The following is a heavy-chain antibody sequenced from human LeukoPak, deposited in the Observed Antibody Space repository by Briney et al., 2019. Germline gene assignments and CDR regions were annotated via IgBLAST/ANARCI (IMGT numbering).Heavy chain of an antibody. D-gene: IGHD6-19*01. CDR2: IYHSGST. V-gene: IGHV4-4*02. CDR3: ARERRGIAVAGSRWLDYYYYYYMDV. CDR1: GGSISSSNW. Sequence: PSETLSLTCAVSGGSISSSNWWSWVRQPPGKGLEWIGEIYHSGSTNYNPSLKSRVTISVDKSKNQFSLKLSSVTAADTAVYYCARERRGIAVAGSRWLDYYYYYYMDVWGKGTTVTVSS. J-gene: IGHJ6*03.